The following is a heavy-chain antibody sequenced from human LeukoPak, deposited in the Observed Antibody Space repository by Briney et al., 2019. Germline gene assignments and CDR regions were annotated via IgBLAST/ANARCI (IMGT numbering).Heavy chain of an antibody. V-gene: IGHV3-43*01. J-gene: IGHJ6*03. CDR3: AKSASVLYYYYMDV. Sequence: GGSLRLSCAASGFTFDDYTMHWVRQAPGKGLEWVSLISWDGGSTYYADSVKGRFTISRDNSKNSLYLQMNSLRTEDTALYYCAKSASVLYYYYMDVWGKGTTVTVSS. CDR2: ISWDGGST. CDR1: GFTFDDYT. D-gene: IGHD3-16*01.